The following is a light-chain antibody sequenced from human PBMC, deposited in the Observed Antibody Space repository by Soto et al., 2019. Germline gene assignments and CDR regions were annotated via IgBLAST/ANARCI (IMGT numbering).Light chain of an antibody. J-gene: IGLJ1*01. CDR3: QSYDSSLSVSYV. Sequence: QSVLTQPPSVSGAPGQWVTISCTGSSSNIGAGYDVHWYQQLPGTAPKLLIFGNNNRPSGVPDRFSGSKSGTSASLAITGLQAEDEAVYYCQSYDSSLSVSYVFGTGTKLTVL. CDR1: SSNIGAGYD. V-gene: IGLV1-40*01. CDR2: GNN.